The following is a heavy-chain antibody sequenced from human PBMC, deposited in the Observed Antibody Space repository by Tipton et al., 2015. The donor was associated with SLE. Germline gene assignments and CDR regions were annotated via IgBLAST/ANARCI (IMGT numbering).Heavy chain of an antibody. CDR3: STNPTSGF. V-gene: IGHV3-23*01. CDR2: IRGDGSAT. D-gene: IGHD3-10*01. CDR1: GFTFSSYA. J-gene: IGHJ4*02. Sequence: SLRLSCAASGFTFSSYAMSWVRQAPGKGLEWVSAIRGDGSATFYADSVKGRFTISRDNSKDTLYLQMNSLRAEDTAVYYCSTNPTSGFWGQGTLVTVSS.